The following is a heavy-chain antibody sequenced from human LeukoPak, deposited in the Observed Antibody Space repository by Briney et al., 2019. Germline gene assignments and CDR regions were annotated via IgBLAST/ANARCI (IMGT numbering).Heavy chain of an antibody. J-gene: IGHJ4*02. D-gene: IGHD6-19*01. CDR2: IYYSGNT. Sequence: SETLSLTCIVSGGSLSSYYWGWIRQPPGKGLEWIGYIYYSGNTNYNPSLKSRVTMSVDTSKNQFSLKLSSVTAADTAMYYCARAAEYSSGWYLFDFWGQGILVTVSA. CDR3: ARAAEYSSGWYLFDF. CDR1: GGSLSSYY. V-gene: IGHV4-59*12.